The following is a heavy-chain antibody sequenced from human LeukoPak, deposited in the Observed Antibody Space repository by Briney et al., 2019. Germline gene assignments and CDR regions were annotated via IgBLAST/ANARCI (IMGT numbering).Heavy chain of an antibody. J-gene: IGHJ4*02. CDR3: AKGAASRGYTYVAN. V-gene: IGHV3-23*01. Sequence: GGSLRLSCAASAFTFRSYAMIWVRQAPGKGLEWFSGISGSGGSTYYSDSARGRFTISRDNSNNTLYLQMNSLRAEDTAVYYCAKGAASRGYTYVANWGQGTLVTVSS. CDR1: AFTFRSYA. D-gene: IGHD5-18*01. CDR2: ISGSGGST.